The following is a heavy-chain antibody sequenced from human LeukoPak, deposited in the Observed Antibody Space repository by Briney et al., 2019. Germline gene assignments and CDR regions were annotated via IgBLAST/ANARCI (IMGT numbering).Heavy chain of an antibody. D-gene: IGHD2-15*01. J-gene: IGHJ6*02. CDR2: IYYSGST. Sequence: SETLSLTCTVSGGSISSGGYYWSWIRQHPGKGLEWIGYIYYSGSTYYNPSLKSRVTISVDTSKNQFSLKLSSVTAADTAVYYCARPDINNSDYYGMDVWGQGTTVTVSS. CDR1: GGSISSGGYY. V-gene: IGHV4-31*03. CDR3: ARPDINNSDYYGMDV.